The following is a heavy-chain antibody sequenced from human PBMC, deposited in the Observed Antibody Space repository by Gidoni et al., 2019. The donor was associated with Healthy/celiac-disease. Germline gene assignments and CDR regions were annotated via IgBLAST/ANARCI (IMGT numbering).Heavy chain of an antibody. CDR1: WCSISSSNG. Sequence: QVQLQESAPGLVKHSGTLSLTCAVSWCSISSSNGWSWVRQPLGQGLGWIGEIYQSGSTNYHSSLKSRVTISVDKSKNQFPLKLGSVTAADTAVYYCAGVGGQLLPFDYWGQGTLVTVSS. CDR2: IYQSGST. D-gene: IGHD3-10*01. CDR3: AGVGGQLLPFDY. V-gene: IGHV4-4*02. J-gene: IGHJ4*02.